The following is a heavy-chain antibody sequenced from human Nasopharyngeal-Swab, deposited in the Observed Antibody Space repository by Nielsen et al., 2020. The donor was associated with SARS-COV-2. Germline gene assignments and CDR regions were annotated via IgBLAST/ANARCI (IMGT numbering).Heavy chain of an antibody. V-gene: IGHV4-59*13. CDR1: GGAIISYY. CDR2: IHYSGST. Sequence: SETLSLTCAISGGAIISYYWRWIRQPPEEGLECIGCIHYSGSTYYNPSLKRRVTMAVDTSNNQFSLKVTSVTAADTAVYYCAREQRGGDFWTRHYYNGMDVWGQGTTVTVSS. CDR3: AREQRGGDFWTRHYYNGMDV. D-gene: IGHD3/OR15-3a*01. J-gene: IGHJ6*02.